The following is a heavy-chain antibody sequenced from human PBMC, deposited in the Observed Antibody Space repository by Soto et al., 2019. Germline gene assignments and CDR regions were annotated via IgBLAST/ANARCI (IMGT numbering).Heavy chain of an antibody. V-gene: IGHV3-64*04. Sequence: PGGSLRLSCSASGFTFSSYAMHWVRQAPGKGLEYFSAISSNGGSTYYADSVKGRFTISRDNSKNTLYLQMNSLRAEDTAVYYCAKADYDILTGTHYYYYGMDVWGQGTTVTVSS. CDR2: ISSNGGST. CDR1: GFTFSSYA. J-gene: IGHJ6*02. CDR3: AKADYDILTGTHYYYYGMDV. D-gene: IGHD3-9*01.